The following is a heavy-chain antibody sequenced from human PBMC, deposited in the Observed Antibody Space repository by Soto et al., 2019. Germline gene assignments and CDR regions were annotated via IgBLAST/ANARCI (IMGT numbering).Heavy chain of an antibody. Sequence: QVQLVESGGGVVQPGRSLRLSCAASGFTFTDYALHWVRQAPGKGLEWVAVISYDGGKKYYAGSVKGRFNISRDNSKNTVYLQMNSLRVEDTAVYYCARDTYLDSSGPTYYYYYGIDVWGQGTTVTVSS. J-gene: IGHJ6*02. CDR1: GFTFTDYA. CDR2: ISYDGGKK. V-gene: IGHV3-30-3*01. D-gene: IGHD3-22*01. CDR3: ARDTYLDSSGPTYYYYYGIDV.